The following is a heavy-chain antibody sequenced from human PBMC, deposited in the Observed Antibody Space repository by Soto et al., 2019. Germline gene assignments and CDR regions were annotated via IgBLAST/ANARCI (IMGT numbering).Heavy chain of an antibody. CDR3: VKDDGGYPSTAPH. V-gene: IGHV3-23*01. D-gene: IGHD3-22*01. CDR1: GITISNYP. Sequence: DVQLLESGGGLVQPGGSVRLSCAASGITISNYPMSWVRQARGKGLDWVSGISGSGDRTYYADSAKGRFTISKDISRNSLSLQLDSLGVEDTAVYFCVKDDGGYPSTAPHWGQGTLVTVSS. J-gene: IGHJ4*02. CDR2: ISGSGDRT.